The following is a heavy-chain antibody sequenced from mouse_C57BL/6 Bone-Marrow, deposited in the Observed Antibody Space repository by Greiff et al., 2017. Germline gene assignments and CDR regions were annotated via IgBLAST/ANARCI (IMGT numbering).Heavy chain of an antibody. CDR3: ARGRVYYYGSSYLYYAMDY. D-gene: IGHD1-1*01. CDR2: IDPSDSYT. J-gene: IGHJ4*01. CDR1: GYTFTSYW. Sequence: QVQLQQPGAELVRPGTSVKLSCKASGYTFTSYWMHWVKQRPGQGLEWIGVIDPSDSYTNYNQKFKGKATLTVDTSSSTAYMQLSSLTSEDSAVYYCARGRVYYYGSSYLYYAMDYWGQGTSVTVSS. V-gene: IGHV1-59*01.